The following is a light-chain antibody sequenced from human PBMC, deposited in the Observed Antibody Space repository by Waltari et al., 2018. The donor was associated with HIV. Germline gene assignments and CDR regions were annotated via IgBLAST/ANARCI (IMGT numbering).Light chain of an antibody. J-gene: IGLJ3*02. Sequence: QSVLTQPPSASGTPGPRVTISCSGSSSNIGSNYVYWYQQLPGTTPKLLIYRNNQRPSRVPDRFSGSKSGTSASLAISGLRSEDEADYYCAAWDDSLSGRVFGGGTKLTVL. V-gene: IGLV1-47*01. CDR1: SSNIGSNY. CDR3: AAWDDSLSGRV. CDR2: RNN.